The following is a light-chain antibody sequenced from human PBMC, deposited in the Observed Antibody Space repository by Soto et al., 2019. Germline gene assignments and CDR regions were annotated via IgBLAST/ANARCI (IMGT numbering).Light chain of an antibody. J-gene: IGLJ1*01. Sequence: QSVLTQPASVSGSPGQSIAISCIGGTSDIGHYNSVSWYQQYPGKAPTLLIYEVTNRPSGVSSRFSGSKSGNTASLTISGLQAEDEADYYCSSYSTITTYVFGTGTKLTVL. CDR3: SSYSTITTYV. V-gene: IGLV2-14*01. CDR2: EVT. CDR1: TSDIGHYNS.